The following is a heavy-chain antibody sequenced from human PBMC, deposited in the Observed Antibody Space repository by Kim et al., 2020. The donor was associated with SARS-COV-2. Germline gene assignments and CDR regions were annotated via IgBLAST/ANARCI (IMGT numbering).Heavy chain of an antibody. CDR2: IWYDGSNK. D-gene: IGHD2-15*01. Sequence: GGSLRLFCAASGFTFSSYGMHWVRQAPGKGLEWVAVIWYDGSNKNYADSVKGRFTISRDNSKNTLYLQMNSLRAEDTAVYYCAREVVVAEDYYYGMDVWGQGTTVTVSS. CDR3: AREVVVAEDYYYGMDV. V-gene: IGHV3-33*01. CDR1: GFTFSSYG. J-gene: IGHJ6*02.